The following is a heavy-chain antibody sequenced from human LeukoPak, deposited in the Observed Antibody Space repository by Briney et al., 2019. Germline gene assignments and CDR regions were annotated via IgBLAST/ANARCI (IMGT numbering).Heavy chain of an antibody. CDR2: ISSSSSTI. J-gene: IGHJ6*02. V-gene: IGHV3-48*01. CDR1: GFTFSSYS. Sequence: AGGSLRLSCAASGFTFSSYSMNWVRQAPGKGLEWVSYISSSSSTIYCADSVKGRFTISRDNAKNSLYLQMNSLRAEDTAVYYCARAKYSSSRYYYYGMDVWGQGTTVTVSS. D-gene: IGHD6-6*01. CDR3: ARAKYSSSRYYYYGMDV.